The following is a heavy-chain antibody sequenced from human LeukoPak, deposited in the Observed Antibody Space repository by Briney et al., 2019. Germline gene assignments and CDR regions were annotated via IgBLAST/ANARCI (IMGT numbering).Heavy chain of an antibody. CDR1: GGSISSSSYY. CDR2: IYFTGST. Sequence: PSETLSLTCTVSGGSISSSSYYWSWIRQPPGKGLEWIGYIYFTGSTNYNPSLKSRVTISVDTSKNQFSLKLSSVTAADTAVYYCARLRGIQLDYWGQGTLVTVSS. CDR3: ARLRGIQLDY. D-gene: IGHD5-18*01. V-gene: IGHV4-61*01. J-gene: IGHJ4*02.